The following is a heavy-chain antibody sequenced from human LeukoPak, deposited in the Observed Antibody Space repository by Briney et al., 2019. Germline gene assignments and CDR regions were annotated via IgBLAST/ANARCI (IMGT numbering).Heavy chain of an antibody. D-gene: IGHD2-2*01. CDR3: ARAVTAALFDY. Sequence: SENLSLTCAVYGGSFSGYYWSWIRQPAGKGLEWIGRIYTSGSTNYNPSLKSRVTISVDTSKNQFSLKLSSVTAADTAVYYCARAVTAALFDYWGQGALVTVSS. J-gene: IGHJ4*02. V-gene: IGHV4-59*10. CDR2: IYTSGST. CDR1: GGSFSGYY.